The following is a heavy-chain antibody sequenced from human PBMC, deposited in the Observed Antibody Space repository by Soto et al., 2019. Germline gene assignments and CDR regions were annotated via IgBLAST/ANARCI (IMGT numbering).Heavy chain of an antibody. CDR1: GYKFIGYW. J-gene: IGHJ6*03. D-gene: IGHD3-10*01. CDR2: IYPGDSDT. V-gene: IGHV5-51*01. CDR3: ARHVGDYYGSGSYSYYYYYMDV. Sequence: GESLKISCKGSGYKFIGYWIGWVRQMPGKGLEWMGIIYPGDSDTRYSPSFQGQVTISADKSISTAYLQWSSLKASDTAMYYCARHVGDYYGSGSYSYYYYYMDVWGKGTTVTVS.